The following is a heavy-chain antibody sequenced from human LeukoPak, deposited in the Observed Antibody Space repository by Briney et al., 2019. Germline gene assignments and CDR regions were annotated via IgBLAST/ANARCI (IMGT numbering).Heavy chain of an antibody. V-gene: IGHV4-34*01. J-gene: IGHJ4*02. CDR2: INHSGST. D-gene: IGHD6-19*01. Sequence: TSSETLSLTGAVYGGTFSGYYWSWIRQPPGKGLEWIGEINHSGSTNYNPSLKSRVTISVDTSKNQFSLKLSSVTAADTAVYYCARGLEQWLFSFDYWGQGTLVTVSS. CDR3: ARGLEQWLFSFDY. CDR1: GGTFSGYY.